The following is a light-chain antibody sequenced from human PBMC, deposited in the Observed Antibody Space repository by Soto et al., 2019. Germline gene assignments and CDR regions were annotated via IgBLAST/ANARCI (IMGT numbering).Light chain of an antibody. J-gene: IGKJ1*01. V-gene: IGKV1-5*03. CDR1: QHITSW. CDR3: QHYNSYSEA. Sequence: DIQITQSPSTLCGSVGDRVTIPCRTSQHITSWLALYQQKPAKAPKLLIYQASTLKSGVPATFSSSGSGTEVTLTISSLQPYHFATYYCQHYNSYSEAFAQAPKV. CDR2: QAS.